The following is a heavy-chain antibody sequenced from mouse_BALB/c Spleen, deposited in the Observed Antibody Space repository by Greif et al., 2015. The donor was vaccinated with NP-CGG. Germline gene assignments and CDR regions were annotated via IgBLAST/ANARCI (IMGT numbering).Heavy chain of an antibody. V-gene: IGHV5-4*02. CDR1: GFTFSDYY. CDR3: ARTAMDY. Sequence: EVKLMESGGGLVKPGGSLKLSCAASGFTFSDYYMYWVRQIPEKRLEWVATFSDGGSYTYYPDSVKGRFAISRDNAKNNLYLQMSSLKSEDTAMYYCARTAMDYWGQGTSVTVSS. J-gene: IGHJ4*01. CDR2: FSDGGSYT.